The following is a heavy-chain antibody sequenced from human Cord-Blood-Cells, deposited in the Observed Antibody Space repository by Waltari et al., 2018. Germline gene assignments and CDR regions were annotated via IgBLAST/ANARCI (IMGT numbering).Heavy chain of an antibody. CDR1: GSSSTSYL. J-gene: IGHJ4*02. CDR2: IYPGASDT. CDR3: ASATGATTQIDY. D-gene: IGHD7-27*01. Sequence: EVQLVQSGAEVKKPGESLKISCKGSGSSSTSYLIGWVRHMPGKGLEGMGIIYPGASDTRYSPSFQGQFTISADKSISTAYLPWSSLKASDTAMYYCASATGATTQIDYWGQGTLVTVSS. V-gene: IGHV5-51*01.